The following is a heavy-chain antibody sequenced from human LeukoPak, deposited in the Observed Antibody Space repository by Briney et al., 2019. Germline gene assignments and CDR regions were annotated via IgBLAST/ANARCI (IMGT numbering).Heavy chain of an antibody. V-gene: IGHV1-46*01. CDR1: GYTFTSYY. D-gene: IGHD1-26*01. CDR2: INPSGGTT. CDR3: ARGIVGAQDFDY. J-gene: IGHJ4*02. Sequence: ASVKVSCKASGYTFTSYYMHWVRQAPGQGLEWMGIINPSGGTTFYAQKFQGRVTMTRDTSTSTVYMELSSLRSEDTAVYYCARGIVGAQDFDYWGQGTLVTVSS.